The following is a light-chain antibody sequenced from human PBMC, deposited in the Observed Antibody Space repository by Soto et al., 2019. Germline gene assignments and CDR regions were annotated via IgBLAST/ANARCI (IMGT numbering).Light chain of an antibody. Sequence: QSALTQPASVSGSPGQSIAISCTGSSSDVGGYNFVSWYQQHSGKAPKLMISDDSNRPSGVSDRFSGSKSGNTASLTISGLQAEDEADYFCSSYTSSSTYVFGTGTKLTVL. V-gene: IGLV2-14*03. CDR2: DDS. J-gene: IGLJ1*01. CDR3: SSYTSSSTYV. CDR1: SSDVGGYNF.